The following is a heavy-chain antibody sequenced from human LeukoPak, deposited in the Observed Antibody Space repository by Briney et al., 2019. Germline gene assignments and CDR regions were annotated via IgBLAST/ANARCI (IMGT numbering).Heavy chain of an antibody. CDR2: IIPIFGTA. CDR1: GGTFSSYA. D-gene: IGHD3-22*01. J-gene: IGHJ6*02. V-gene: IGHV1-69*13. Sequence: SVKVSCKASGGTFSSYAISWVRQAPGQGLEWMGGIIPIFGTANYAQKFQGRVTITADESTSTAYMELSSPRSEDTAVYYCARGGIRSGYSPRYYYYGMDVWGQGTTVTVSS. CDR3: ARGGIRSGYSPRYYYYGMDV.